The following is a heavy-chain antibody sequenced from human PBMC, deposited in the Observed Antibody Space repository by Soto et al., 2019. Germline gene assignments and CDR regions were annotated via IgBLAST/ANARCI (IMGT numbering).Heavy chain of an antibody. V-gene: IGHV3-23*01. J-gene: IGHJ6*02. CDR2: IGGSGGST. CDR1: GFTFSSYA. Sequence: LRLSCAASGFTFSSYAMSWVRQAPGKGLEWVSAIGGSGGSTYYADSVKGRFTISRDNSKNTLFLQMNSLRAEDTAVYYCAKDPYYYDTSEMDVWGQGTTVTVSS. D-gene: IGHD3-22*01. CDR3: AKDPYYYDTSEMDV.